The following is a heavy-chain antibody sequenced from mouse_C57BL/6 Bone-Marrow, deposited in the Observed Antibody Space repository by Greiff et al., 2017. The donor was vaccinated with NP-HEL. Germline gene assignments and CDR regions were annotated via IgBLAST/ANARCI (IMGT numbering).Heavy chain of an antibody. D-gene: IGHD2-3*01. CDR1: GYSITSGYY. CDR2: ISYDGSN. V-gene: IGHV3-6*01. Sequence: EVQLQESGPGLVKPSQSLSLTCSVTGYSITSGYYWNLIRQFPGNKLEWMGYISYDGSNNYNPSLQNRISITRDTSKNQFFLKLNSVTTEDTATYYCARERIYDGYYYYFDYGGKGTTLTVSS. J-gene: IGHJ2*01. CDR3: ARERIYDGYYYYFDY.